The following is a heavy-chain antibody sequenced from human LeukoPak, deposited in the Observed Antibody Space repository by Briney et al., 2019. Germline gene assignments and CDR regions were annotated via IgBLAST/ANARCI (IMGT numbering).Heavy chain of an antibody. Sequence: GASVKVSCRASGYTFTSYGISWVRQAPGQGLEWMGWISAYNGDTNYAQKLQGRVTMTTDTSTSTAYMELRSLRSDDTAVYYCARDPWAIAVAGTDYFDYWGQGTLVTVSS. V-gene: IGHV1-18*01. D-gene: IGHD6-19*01. CDR1: GYTFTSYG. CDR2: ISAYNGDT. CDR3: ARDPWAIAVAGTDYFDY. J-gene: IGHJ4*02.